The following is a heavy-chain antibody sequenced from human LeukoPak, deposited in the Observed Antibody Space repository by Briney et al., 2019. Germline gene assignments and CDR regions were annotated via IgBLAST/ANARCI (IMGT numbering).Heavy chain of an antibody. CDR2: ISGSGGST. Sequence: PGGSLRLSCAASGFTFSSYGMSWVRQAPGKGLEWVSAISGSGGSTYYADSVKGRFTISRDNSKNTLYLQINSLRAEDTAVYYCAKDLDLGCSSTSCYAGYWGQGTLVTVSS. CDR1: GFTFSSYG. D-gene: IGHD2-2*01. CDR3: AKDLDLGCSSTSCYAGY. J-gene: IGHJ4*02. V-gene: IGHV3-23*01.